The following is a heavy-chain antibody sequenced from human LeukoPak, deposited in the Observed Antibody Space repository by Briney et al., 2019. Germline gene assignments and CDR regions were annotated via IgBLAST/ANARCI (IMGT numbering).Heavy chain of an antibody. Sequence: GGSLRLSCAASGFTYSSYDMHWVRQATGKGLEWVSAIGTAGDTYYPGSVKGRFTISRENAKNSLYLQMNSLRAGDTAVYYCARGLRESSRTFYYYYGMDVWGQGTTVTVSS. CDR3: ARGLRESSRTFYYYYGMDV. CDR1: GFTYSSYD. D-gene: IGHD3-16*01. V-gene: IGHV3-13*01. CDR2: IGTAGDT. J-gene: IGHJ6*02.